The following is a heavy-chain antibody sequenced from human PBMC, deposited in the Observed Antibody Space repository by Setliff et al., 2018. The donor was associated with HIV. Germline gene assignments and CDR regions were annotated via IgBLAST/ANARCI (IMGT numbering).Heavy chain of an antibody. Sequence: SETLSLTCTVSGGFISSYYWNWIRQPAGKGLEWIGRIYTSGRTEYNPSLKSRVTISLDTSINQFSLQLKSVIAADTAVYYCARGWEWGAPLDYWGQGTLVTVSS. CDR2: IYTSGRT. J-gene: IGHJ4*02. V-gene: IGHV4-4*07. CDR1: GGFISSYY. CDR3: ARGWEWGAPLDY. D-gene: IGHD1-26*01.